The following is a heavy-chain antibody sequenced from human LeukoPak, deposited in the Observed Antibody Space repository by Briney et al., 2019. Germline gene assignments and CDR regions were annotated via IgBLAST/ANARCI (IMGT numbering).Heavy chain of an antibody. CDR2: INPNSGGT. J-gene: IGHJ4*02. CDR3: ATSRGPIAAAGIDY. D-gene: IGHD6-13*01. Sequence: AASVKVSFKASVYTFTGYYMHWVRQPPGQGLEGMGWINPNSGGTNYAQKFQGRVTMTRDTSISTAYVALSRLRSDDTAVYYCATSRGPIAAAGIDYWGQGTLVTVSS. CDR1: VYTFTGYY. V-gene: IGHV1-2*02.